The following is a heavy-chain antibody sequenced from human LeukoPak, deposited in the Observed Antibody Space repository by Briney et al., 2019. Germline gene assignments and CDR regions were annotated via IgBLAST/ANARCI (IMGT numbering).Heavy chain of an antibody. V-gene: IGHV1-18*04. D-gene: IGHD3-3*01. CDR2: ISAYNGNT. CDR1: GYTFTGYY. J-gene: IGHJ4*02. CDR3: ARDSLEWLLGIDY. Sequence: ASVKVSCKASGYTFTGYYMHWVRQAPGQGLEWMGWISAYNGNTNYAQKLQGRVTMTTDTSTSTAYMELRSLRSDDTAVYYCARDSLEWLLGIDYWGQGTLVTVSS.